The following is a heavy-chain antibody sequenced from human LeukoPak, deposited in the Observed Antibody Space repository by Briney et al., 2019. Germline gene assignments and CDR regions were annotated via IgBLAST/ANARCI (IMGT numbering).Heavy chain of an antibody. J-gene: IGHJ3*02. CDR1: GGSISSGDYY. CDR2: IYHSGST. D-gene: IGHD2-2*01. V-gene: IGHV4-30-2*01. Sequence: SQTLSLTCTVSGGSISSGDYYWSWIRQPPGKGLEYIGYIYHSGSTYYNPSLKSRVTISVDRSKNQFSLKLSSVTAADTAVYYCASSSDAFDIWGQGTMVTVSS. CDR3: ASSSDAFDI.